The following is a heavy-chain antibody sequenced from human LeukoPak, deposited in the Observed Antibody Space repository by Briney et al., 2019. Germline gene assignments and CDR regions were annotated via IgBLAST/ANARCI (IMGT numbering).Heavy chain of an antibody. CDR1: GYSFTSYW. D-gene: IGHD3-3*01. Sequence: GESLKISCQASGYSFTSYWIGWVRQMPGGGLEWMGVIYPADSDTTYSPSFQGQVTISADKSISTAYLQWSSLKASDTAVYYCARDRGSGIWVFNYWGQGTLVTVSS. CDR2: IYPADSDT. CDR3: ARDRGSGIWVFNY. J-gene: IGHJ4*02. V-gene: IGHV5-51*01.